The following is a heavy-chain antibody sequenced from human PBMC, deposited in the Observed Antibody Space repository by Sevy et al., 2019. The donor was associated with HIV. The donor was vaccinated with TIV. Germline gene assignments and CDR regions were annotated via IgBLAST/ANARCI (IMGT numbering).Heavy chain of an antibody. CDR2: IHYSGNT. CDR3: ASHDWGRQDY. CDR1: GYSISSSYW. V-gene: IGHV4-38-2*01. D-gene: IGHD7-27*01. J-gene: IGHJ4*02. Sequence: SETLSLTCVVSGYSISSSYWWYWFRRPPGKGLEWIGAIHYSGNTQYTPSLKSRATVSADTSKNQFSLRLTSMTAADTAVYYCASHDWGRQDYWGQGTLVTVSS.